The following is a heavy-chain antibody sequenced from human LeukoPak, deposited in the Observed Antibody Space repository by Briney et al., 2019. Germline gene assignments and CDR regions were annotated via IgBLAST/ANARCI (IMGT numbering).Heavy chain of an antibody. CDR2: IYTSGSI. CDR1: GGSISSGSYY. D-gene: IGHD1-14*01. CDR3: ARVGRTPPKPGYMDV. V-gene: IGHV4-61*02. J-gene: IGHJ6*03. Sequence: PSQTLSLTCTVSGGSISSGSYYWSWIRQPAGKGLEWIGRIYTSGSINYNPSLKSRVTISVDTSKNQFSLKLSSVTAADTAVYYCARVGRTPPKPGYMDVWGKGTTVTVSS.